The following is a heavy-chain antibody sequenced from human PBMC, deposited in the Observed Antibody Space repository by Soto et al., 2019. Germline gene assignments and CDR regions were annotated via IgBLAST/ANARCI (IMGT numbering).Heavy chain of an antibody. V-gene: IGHV3-33*01. J-gene: IGHJ4*02. CDR1: GFTFSSYG. CDR3: ARDWEMYYYDSSGLGY. D-gene: IGHD3-22*01. CDR2: IWYDGSNK. Sequence: QVQLVESGGGVVQPGRSLRLSCAASGFTFSSYGMHWVRQAPGKGLEWVVVIWYDGSNKYYADSVKGRFTIARDNSKNTLYLQMNSLRAEDTAVYYCARDWEMYYYDSSGLGYWGQGTLVTVSS.